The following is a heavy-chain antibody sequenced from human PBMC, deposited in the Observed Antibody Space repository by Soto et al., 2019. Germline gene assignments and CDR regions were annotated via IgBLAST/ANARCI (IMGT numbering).Heavy chain of an antibody. D-gene: IGHD2-15*01. CDR3: ARVGYCSGGSCLDY. V-gene: IGHV4-39*07. J-gene: IGHJ4*02. CDR1: GGSISSSSYY. CDR2: IYYSGST. Sequence: SETLSLTCTVSGGSISSSSYYWGWIRQPPGKGLEWIGSIYYSGSTYYNPSLKSRVTMSVDTSKNQFSLKLSSVTAADTAVYYCARVGYCSGGSCLDYWGPGTLVTVSS.